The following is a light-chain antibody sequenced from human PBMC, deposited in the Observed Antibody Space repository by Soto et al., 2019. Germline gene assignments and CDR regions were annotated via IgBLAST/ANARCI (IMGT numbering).Light chain of an antibody. CDR3: QQYNKWPQT. CDR1: QSVAKD. Sequence: EKVLTQSPDILSMSPGGRGTRSFRASQSVAKDLAWYQHKPGQTPRLLTHGASTRATGIPARFSGVGSGTEFTLTISSLQSEESAVYYCQQYNKWPQTVGQGTRLEIK. V-gene: IGKV3-15*01. CDR2: GAS. J-gene: IGKJ5*01.